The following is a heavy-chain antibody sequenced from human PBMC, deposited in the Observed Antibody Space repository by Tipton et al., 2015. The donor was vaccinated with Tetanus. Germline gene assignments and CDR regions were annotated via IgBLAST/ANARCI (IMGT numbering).Heavy chain of an antibody. J-gene: IGHJ4*02. CDR2: IFHTGGA. Sequence: TLSLTCTVSGGSVNSDDYYWTWIRQHPGKGLDWIGYIFHTGGADYNPSLKSRATISIDTSKNQFSLKLSSVTAADTAVYYCAKEGGSGYYKYYFDGWGQGTLVTVSS. D-gene: IGHD3-22*01. V-gene: IGHV4-31*03. CDR3: AKEGGSGYYKYYFDG. CDR1: GGSVNSDDYY.